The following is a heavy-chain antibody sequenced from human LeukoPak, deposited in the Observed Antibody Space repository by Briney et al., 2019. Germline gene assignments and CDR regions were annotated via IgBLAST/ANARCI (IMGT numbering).Heavy chain of an antibody. V-gene: IGHV3-23*01. Sequence: PGGSLRLSCAASGFTFSSYAMSWVRQAPGKGLEWVSAISGSGGSTYYADSVKGRFTISRDNSKNTLYLQMNSLRAEDTAVYYCAKDSTSTQVPAAHFDYWGQGTLATVSS. D-gene: IGHD2-2*01. J-gene: IGHJ4*02. CDR3: AKDSTSTQVPAAHFDY. CDR2: ISGSGGST. CDR1: GFTFSSYA.